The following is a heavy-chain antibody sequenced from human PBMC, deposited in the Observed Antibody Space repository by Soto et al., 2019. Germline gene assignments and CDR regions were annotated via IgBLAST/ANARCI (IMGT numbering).Heavy chain of an antibody. D-gene: IGHD6-6*01. CDR2: ISSSGSTI. J-gene: IGHJ4*02. CDR3: ARQRKAAARPSYFDY. CDR1: GFTFSSYE. V-gene: IGHV3-48*03. Sequence: EVQLVESGGGLVQPGGSLRLSCAASGFTFSSYEMNWVRQAPGKGLEWVSYISSSGSTIYYADSVKGRFTISRDNAKNSLYLQMNSLRAEDTAVYYCARQRKAAARPSYFDYWGQGTLVTVSS.